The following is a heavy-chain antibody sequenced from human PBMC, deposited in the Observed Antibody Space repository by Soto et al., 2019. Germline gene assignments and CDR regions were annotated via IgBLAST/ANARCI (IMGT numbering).Heavy chain of an antibody. CDR1: GYTFTSYD. CDR2: MNPNSGNT. V-gene: IGHV1-8*01. CDR3: ARTFRYSSSGSRNYYYYYYMDV. Sequence: ASVKVSCKASGYTFTSYDINWVRQATGQGLEWMGWMNPNSGNTGYAQKFQGRVTMTRNTSISTAYMELSSLRSEDTAVYYCARTFRYSSSGSRNYYYYYYMDVWGKGTTVTVSS. J-gene: IGHJ6*03. D-gene: IGHD6-6*01.